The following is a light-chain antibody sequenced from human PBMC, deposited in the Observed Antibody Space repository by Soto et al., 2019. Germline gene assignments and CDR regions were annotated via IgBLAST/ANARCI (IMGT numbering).Light chain of an antibody. CDR3: SSYSISTAYL. J-gene: IGLJ1*01. CDR1: SSDVGGYDY. Sequence: QSALTQPASVSGSPGQPITTSCTGTSSDVGGYDYVSWYQLHPGKAPKLMIFEVSNRPSGVSYRFSGSKSGNTASLTISGLQAEDEADYFCSSYSISTAYLFGTGTKVTVL. V-gene: IGLV2-14*01. CDR2: EVS.